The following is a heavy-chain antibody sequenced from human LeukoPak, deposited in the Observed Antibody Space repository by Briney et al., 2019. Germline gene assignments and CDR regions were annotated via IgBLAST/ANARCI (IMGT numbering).Heavy chain of an antibody. CDR2: IWRDGDNK. V-gene: IGHV3-33*01. J-gene: IGHJ3*02. CDR1: GFTFSSYG. CDR3: AREYLVAPLSTMATFDI. D-gene: IGHD3-9*01. Sequence: PGGSLRLSCATSGFTFSSYGMHWVRQAPGKGLEWVAVIWRDGDNKFYADSVKGRFTISRDNSQNTLYLQMNNLRAEDTAIYYCAREYLVAPLSTMATFDIWGQGTMVTVSS.